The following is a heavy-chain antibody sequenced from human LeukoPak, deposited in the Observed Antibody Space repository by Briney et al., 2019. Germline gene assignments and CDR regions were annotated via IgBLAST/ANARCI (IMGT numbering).Heavy chain of an antibody. J-gene: IGHJ3*02. CDR3: ARDWYGGSDAFDI. CDR2: IWYDGSNK. D-gene: IGHD3-10*01. Sequence: GGSLRLSCAASGFTFSSYGMHWVRQAPGKGLEWVAVIWYDGSNKYYADSVKGRFTISRDNSKNTLYLQMNSLRAEDTAVYYCARDWYGGSDAFDIWGQGTMVTVSS. CDR1: GFTFSSYG. V-gene: IGHV3-33*01.